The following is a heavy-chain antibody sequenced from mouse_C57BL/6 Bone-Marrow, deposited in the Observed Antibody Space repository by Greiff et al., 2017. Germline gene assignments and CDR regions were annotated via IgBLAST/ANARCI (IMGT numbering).Heavy chain of an antibody. CDR1: GYTFTSYW. CDR2: IDPSDSYT. V-gene: IGHV1-50*01. CDR3: GREGSSGYY. D-gene: IGHD3-2*02. Sequence: VQLQQPGAELVKPGASVKLSCKASGYTFTSYWMQWVKQRPGQGLEWIGEIDPSDSYTNYNQKFKGKATLTVDTSSSTAYMQLSSLTSEDSAVYYCGREGSSGYYWGQGTTLTVSS. J-gene: IGHJ2*01.